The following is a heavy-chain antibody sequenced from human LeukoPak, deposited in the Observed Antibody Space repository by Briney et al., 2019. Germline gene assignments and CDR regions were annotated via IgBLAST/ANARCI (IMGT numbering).Heavy chain of an antibody. D-gene: IGHD1-1*01. J-gene: IGHJ6*04. CDR3: ARVRLEPNYYYGMDV. Sequence: ASVKVSCKASGYTFTSYGISWVRQAPGQGLEWMGWISAYNGNTNYAQKLQGRVTMTTDTSTSTAYMELRSLRSDDTAVYYCARVRLEPNYYYGMDVWGKGTTVTVSS. CDR1: GYTFTSYG. V-gene: IGHV1-18*04. CDR2: ISAYNGNT.